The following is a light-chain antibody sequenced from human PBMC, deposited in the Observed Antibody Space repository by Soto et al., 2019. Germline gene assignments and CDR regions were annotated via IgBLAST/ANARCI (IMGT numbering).Light chain of an antibody. J-gene: IGLJ1*01. Sequence: QSVLTQPASVSGSPGQSITISCTGTSSDVGAYNYVSWYQQHPGKAPKLMIWDVYNRPSGVSHRLSGSKSGNTASLTIFGLQAEDEADYYCSSYTTRSSYVFGTGTKVTVL. CDR2: DVY. CDR1: SSDVGAYNY. CDR3: SSYTTRSSYV. V-gene: IGLV2-14*01.